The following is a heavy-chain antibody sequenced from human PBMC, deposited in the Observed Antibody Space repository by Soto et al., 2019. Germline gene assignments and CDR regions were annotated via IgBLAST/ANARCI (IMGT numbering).Heavy chain of an antibody. CDR2: IIPILGIA. D-gene: IGHD1-1*01. CDR1: GGTFSSYT. Sequence: QVQLVQSGAEVKKPGSSVKVSCKASGGTFSSYTISWVRQAPGQGLEWMGRIIPILGIANYAQKFQGRVTITADKSTSTAYMELSSLRSEDTAVYYCARAGARSSFYYYYGMDVWGQGTTVTVS. CDR3: ARAGARSSFYYYYGMDV. V-gene: IGHV1-69*02. J-gene: IGHJ6*02.